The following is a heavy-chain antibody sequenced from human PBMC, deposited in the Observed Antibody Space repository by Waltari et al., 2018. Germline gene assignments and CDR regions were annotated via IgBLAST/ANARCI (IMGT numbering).Heavy chain of an antibody. CDR2: IWYDGSNK. CDR3: ARDGDGDYYYAFDI. Sequence: QVQLVESGGGVVQPGRSLRLSCAASGFTLSSYGMHWVGQAPGKGLEWVAVIWYDGSNKYYADSVKGRFTISRDNSKNTLYLQMNSLRAEDTAVYYCARDGDGDYYYAFDIWGQGTMVTVSS. J-gene: IGHJ3*02. V-gene: IGHV3-33*01. CDR1: GFTLSSYG. D-gene: IGHD4-17*01.